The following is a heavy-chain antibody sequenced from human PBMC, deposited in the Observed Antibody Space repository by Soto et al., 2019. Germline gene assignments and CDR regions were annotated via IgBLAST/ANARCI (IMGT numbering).Heavy chain of an antibody. CDR1: GFTFSSYA. J-gene: IGHJ5*02. D-gene: IGHD6-6*01. Sequence: LRLSCAASGFTFSSYAMSWVRQAPGKGLGWVSAISGSGGSTYYADSVKGRFTISRDNSKNTLYLQMNSLRAEDTAVYYCAKGYIAATQTSNNYNWFDPWGQGTLVTVSS. CDR3: AKGYIAATQTSNNYNWFDP. CDR2: ISGSGGST. V-gene: IGHV3-23*01.